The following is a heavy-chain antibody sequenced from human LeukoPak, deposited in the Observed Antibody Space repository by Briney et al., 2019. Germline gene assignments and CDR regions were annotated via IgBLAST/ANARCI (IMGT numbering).Heavy chain of an antibody. V-gene: IGHV1-18*01. J-gene: IGHJ4*02. CDR1: GYTSSIYG. CDR2: ISAYSGNT. Sequence: ASVKVSCKASGYTSSIYGFSWVRQAPGQGLEWMGWISAYSGNTNYAQKFQGRVTMTTDTSTSTAHMELRSLRSDDTAVYYCARQGYSGHSQGAADYWGQGTLVTVSS. D-gene: IGHD4-23*01. CDR3: ARQGYSGHSQGAADY.